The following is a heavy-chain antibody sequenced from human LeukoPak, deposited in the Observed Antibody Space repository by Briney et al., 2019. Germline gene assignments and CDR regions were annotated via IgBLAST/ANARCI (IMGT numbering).Heavy chain of an antibody. J-gene: IGHJ4*02. CDR2: ISAYNGNT. CDR1: GYTFTSYG. D-gene: IGHD3-22*01. V-gene: IGHV1-18*01. CDR3: ARDNWVDYYDSSGYYSDY. Sequence: ASVKVSCKASGYTFTSYGISWVRQAPGQGLERMGWISAYNGNTNYAQKLQGRVTMTTDTSTSTAYMELRSLRSDDTAVYYCARDNWVDYYDSSGYYSDYWGQGTLVTVSS.